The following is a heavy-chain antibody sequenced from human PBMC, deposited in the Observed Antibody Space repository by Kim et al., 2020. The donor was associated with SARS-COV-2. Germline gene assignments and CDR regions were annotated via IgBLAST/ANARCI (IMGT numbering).Heavy chain of an antibody. Sequence: GGSLRLSCAASGFTFSGCSMHWVRQAPGKGLEWVALISSNGSNSYYADSVKGQFTISRDNSKNTLYLQMNSLRSEDTAVYYCARGSDSGGYSRFDSWGQGTLVTVSS. J-gene: IGHJ4*02. V-gene: IGHV3-30*04. D-gene: IGHD3-22*01. CDR3: ARGSDSGGYSRFDS. CDR1: GFTFSGCS. CDR2: ISSNGSNS.